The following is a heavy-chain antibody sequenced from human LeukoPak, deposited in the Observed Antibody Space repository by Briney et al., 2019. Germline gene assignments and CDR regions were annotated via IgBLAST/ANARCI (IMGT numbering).Heavy chain of an antibody. CDR2: INHSGST. V-gene: IGHV4-39*07. J-gene: IGHJ6*02. CDR3: ARGNYYYYYGMDV. CDR1: GGSVSSGNYY. Sequence: PSETLSLTCTVSGGSVSSGNYYWSWIRQPPGKGLEWIGEINHSGSTNYIPSLKSRVTVSVDTSKNQFSLKLSSVTDADTAVYYCARGNYYYYYGMDVWGQETTVTVSS.